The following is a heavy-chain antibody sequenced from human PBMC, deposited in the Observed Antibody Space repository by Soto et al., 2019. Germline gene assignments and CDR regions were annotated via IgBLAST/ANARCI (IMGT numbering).Heavy chain of an antibody. CDR1: GYTFTSYD. D-gene: IGHD2-2*02. Sequence: QVQLVQSGAEVKKPGASVKVSCKASGYTFTSYDINWVRQATGQGLEWMGWMNPNSGNTGYAQKFQGRVTMTRNTSISTAYMELSSLRSEDTAVYYCARGRGDIVVVPAAIGWFDPWGQGTLVTVSS. CDR3: ARGRGDIVVVPAAIGWFDP. CDR2: MNPNSGNT. J-gene: IGHJ5*02. V-gene: IGHV1-8*01.